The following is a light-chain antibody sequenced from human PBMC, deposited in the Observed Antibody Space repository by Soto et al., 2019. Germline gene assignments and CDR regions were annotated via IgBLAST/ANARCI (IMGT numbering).Light chain of an antibody. CDR3: QQYGTSPRS. CDR1: QSVTGSY. V-gene: IGKV3-20*01. CDR2: GAS. J-gene: IGKJ1*01. Sequence: EIVLTQSPGTLSLSPGDRATLSCRASQSVTGSYLAWYQHKPGQAPSLLIYGASSRATGIPNRFSGSGSGTDFTLTISGLEPEDFAVYYGQQYGTSPRSFGQGTKVEIK.